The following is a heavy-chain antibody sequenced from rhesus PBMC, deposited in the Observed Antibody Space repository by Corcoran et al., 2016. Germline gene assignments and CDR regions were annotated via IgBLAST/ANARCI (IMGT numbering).Heavy chain of an antibody. J-gene: IGHJ4*01. Sequence: EVQLVQSGAEVKKPGASVKISCKASGYTFTDYYLHWVRQAPGKRIEWMGRVDPKDGEAKHAQKFQDRITITADTSTDTAYIELSSLRSEDTAVYYCATSYCTGSGCYDDGGFDYWGQRVLVTVSS. CDR2: VDPKDGEA. CDR3: ATSYCTGSGCYDDGGFDY. V-gene: IGHV1-111*02. D-gene: IGHD2-21*01. CDR1: GYTFTDYY.